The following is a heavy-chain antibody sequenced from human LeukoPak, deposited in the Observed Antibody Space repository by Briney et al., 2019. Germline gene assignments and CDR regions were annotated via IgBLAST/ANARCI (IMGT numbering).Heavy chain of an antibody. V-gene: IGHV4-39*01. Sequence: PSETLSLTCTVSGGSISSSSYYWGWIRQPPGKGLEWVGSIYYSGSTYYNPSLKSRVTISVDTSKNQFSLKLSSVTAADTAVYYCARQEEMATFVYWGQGTLVTVSS. J-gene: IGHJ4*02. D-gene: IGHD5-24*01. CDR1: GGSISSSSYY. CDR2: IYYSGST. CDR3: ARQEEMATFVY.